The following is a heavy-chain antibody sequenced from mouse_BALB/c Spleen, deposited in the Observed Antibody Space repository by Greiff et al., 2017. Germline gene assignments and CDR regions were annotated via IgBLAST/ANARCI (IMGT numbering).Heavy chain of an antibody. V-gene: IGHV5-6-3*01. CDR3: ARRGYGNYGGAMDY. J-gene: IGHJ4*01. D-gene: IGHD2-1*01. CDR1: GFTFSSYG. CDR2: INSNGGST. Sequence: EVQLQESGGGLVQPGGSLKLSCAASGFTFSSYGMSWVRQTPDKRLELVATINSNGGSTYYPDTVKGRFTISRDNAKNTLYLQMSSLKSEDTAMYYCARRGYGNYGGAMDYWGQGTSVTVSS.